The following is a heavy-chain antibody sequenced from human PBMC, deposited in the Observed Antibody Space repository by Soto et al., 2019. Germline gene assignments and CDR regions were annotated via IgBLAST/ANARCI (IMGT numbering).Heavy chain of an antibody. Sequence: QGQLLQSGDEVKKPGASVRVSCRASGYDFTSYGISWVRQAPGQGLEWVSWISAYNGKRDTAQKFQGRVTMTLDTSTDTDPMELGDLTSADTAVYYCARGRIVASIHDAFEIWGQGTMVAVSS. D-gene: IGHD2-21*01. CDR3: ARGRIVASIHDAFEI. CDR1: GYDFTSYG. V-gene: IGHV1-18*01. CDR2: ISAYNGKR. J-gene: IGHJ3*02.